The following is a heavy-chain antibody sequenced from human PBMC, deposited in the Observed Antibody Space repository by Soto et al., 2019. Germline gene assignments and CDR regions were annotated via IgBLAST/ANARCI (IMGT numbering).Heavy chain of an antibody. J-gene: IGHJ4*02. D-gene: IGHD1-26*01. Sequence: EVQLVESGGGLVQPGRSLRLSCAASGFTFDDYAMHWVRQAPGKGLEWVSGISWNSGSIGYADSVKGRFTISRDNAKNSLYLQMNSLRAEVTALYYCAKVVSGSYGYLDYWGQGTLVTVSS. CDR1: GFTFDDYA. CDR3: AKVVSGSYGYLDY. V-gene: IGHV3-9*01. CDR2: ISWNSGSI.